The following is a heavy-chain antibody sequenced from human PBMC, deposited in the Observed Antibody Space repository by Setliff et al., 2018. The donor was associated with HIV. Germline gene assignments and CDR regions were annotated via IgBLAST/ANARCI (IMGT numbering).Heavy chain of an antibody. CDR3: ARGGAFCGRDSCYYLDY. Sequence: RGESLKISCKGSGYSFTTYWIGWVRQMPAKGLEWMGIIYPGDSKTRYSPSFQGQVTISADKSISTAYLQWSSVTAADTAVYFCARGGAFCGRDSCYYLDYWGQGNPVTVSS. J-gene: IGHJ4*02. CDR2: IYPGDSKT. D-gene: IGHD2-21*02. V-gene: IGHV5-51*01. CDR1: GYSFTTYW.